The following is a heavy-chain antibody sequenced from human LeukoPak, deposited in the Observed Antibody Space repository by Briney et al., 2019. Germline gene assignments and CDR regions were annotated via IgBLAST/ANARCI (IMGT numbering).Heavy chain of an antibody. CDR2: ITSSGTTT. Sequence: RGSLRLSCAASGFTFSDHYMSWFRLSPGKGLEWLSYITSSGTTTDYADSVKGRFTISRDNAKNSMFLQMNSLRPEDTAVYYCARDPDYGDPEWGQGTLVTVSS. CDR3: ARDPDYGDPE. J-gene: IGHJ4*02. V-gene: IGHV3-11*01. D-gene: IGHD4-17*01. CDR1: GFTFSDHY.